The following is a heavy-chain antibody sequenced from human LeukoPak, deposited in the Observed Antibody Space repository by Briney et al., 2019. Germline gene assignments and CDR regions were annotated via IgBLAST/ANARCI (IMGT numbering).Heavy chain of an antibody. J-gene: IGHJ4*02. Sequence: GESLRLSCAASGCTFSDLGMHWVRQAPGKGLEWVAFMRYDGSTRSYADSVKGRFTISRDNSKNTLYLQMSGLRVDDTALYYFAAVDNRVGFDCWGQGTLVTVSS. CDR2: MRYDGSTR. CDR3: AAVDNRVGFDC. CDR1: GCTFSDLG. V-gene: IGHV3-30*02. D-gene: IGHD1-14*01.